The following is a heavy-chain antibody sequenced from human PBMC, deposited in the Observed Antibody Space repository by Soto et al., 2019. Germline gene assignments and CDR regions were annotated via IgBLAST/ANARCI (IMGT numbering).Heavy chain of an antibody. Sequence: ASVKVSCKVSGYSFTDYGFSWVRRAPGQGLEWLGWISPYNGKAFYVKNFQDRLTMTTDTATSTVYMDLSRLTSDDTAIYYCARSKGYSHNKLYYFDYWGQGTLVTVSS. CDR2: ISPYNGKA. V-gene: IGHV1-18*01. CDR3: ARSKGYSHNKLYYFDY. J-gene: IGHJ4*02. D-gene: IGHD2-15*01. CDR1: GYSFTDYG.